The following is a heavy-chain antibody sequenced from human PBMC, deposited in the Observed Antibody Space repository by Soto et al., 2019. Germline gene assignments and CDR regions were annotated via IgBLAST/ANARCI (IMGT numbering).Heavy chain of an antibody. CDR2: INPNNGDT. V-gene: IGHV1-2*02. Sequence: VASVKVSCKASGYTFTGLNMHWVRQAPGQGFEWMGWINPNNGDTKYAQKFQGRVTLTTDTSISTAYMELSSLRSDDTAVYYCARYLDTSAYYFFDYWGQGTVVTVYS. D-gene: IGHD3-22*01. J-gene: IGHJ4*02. CDR1: GYTFTGLN. CDR3: ARYLDTSAYYFFDY.